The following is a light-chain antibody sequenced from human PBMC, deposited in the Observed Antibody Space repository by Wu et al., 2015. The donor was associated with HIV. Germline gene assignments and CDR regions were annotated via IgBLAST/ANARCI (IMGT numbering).Light chain of an antibody. Sequence: EIVLTQSPGTLSLSPGERATLSCRASQSVSSSYLAWCQQKPGQAPRLLIYGASSRATGIPDRFSGSGSGTDFTLTISRLEPEDFAVYYCQQYGSSPPLTFGGGTKGGDQT. CDR3: QQYGSSPPLT. CDR2: GAS. J-gene: IGKJ4*01. V-gene: IGKV3-20*01. CDR1: QSVSSSY.